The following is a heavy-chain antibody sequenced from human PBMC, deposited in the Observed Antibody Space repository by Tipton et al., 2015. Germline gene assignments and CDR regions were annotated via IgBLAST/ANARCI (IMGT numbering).Heavy chain of an antibody. CDR1: NGSMTSDNYY. V-gene: IGHV4-39*07. CDR2: MFYSGNT. CDR3: ARGRRVGAFDI. Sequence: TLSLTCTVSNGSMTSDNYYWGWIRQPPGKGLEWIGSMFYSGNTYYNPSLKSRLTKSVDTSKNQFSLKLSSVTAADTAVYYCARGRRVGAFDIWGQGTVVTVSS. J-gene: IGHJ3*02.